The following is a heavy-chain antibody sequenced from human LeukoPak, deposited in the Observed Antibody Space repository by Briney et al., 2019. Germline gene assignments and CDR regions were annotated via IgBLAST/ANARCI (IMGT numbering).Heavy chain of an antibody. CDR3: AAGSQSAALIK. CDR2: MYTSGET. J-gene: IGHJ1*01. D-gene: IGHD6-6*01. CDR1: GGSISSYY. Sequence: SETLSLTCTVSGGSISSYYWSWIRQPAGKGLEWIGRMYTSGETNYNPSLKSRATISLDTSKNQISLRLSSATAADTAVYYCAAGSQSAALIKWGQGTLVTVSS. V-gene: IGHV4-4*07.